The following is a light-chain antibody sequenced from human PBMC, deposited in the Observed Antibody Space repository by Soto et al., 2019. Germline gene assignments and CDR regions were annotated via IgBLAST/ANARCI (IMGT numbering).Light chain of an antibody. CDR2: AAS. J-gene: IGKJ4*01. V-gene: IGKV1-39*01. CDR3: QQTSRTPLT. Sequence: IQVTHGPSTLSSSLEDRFTITCRARQTISSWLAWYQQKPGKAPKLLIYAASSLHSGVPSRFSGSGSGTDFTLTISSLQPEDFATYSCQQTSRTPLTFGGGTKVDIK. CDR1: QTISSW.